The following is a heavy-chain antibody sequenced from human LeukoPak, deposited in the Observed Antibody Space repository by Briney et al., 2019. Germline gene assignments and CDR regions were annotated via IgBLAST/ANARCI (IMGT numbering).Heavy chain of an antibody. Sequence: ASETLSLTCAVYGGSFSGYYWSWIRQPPGKGLEWIGEINHSGSTNYNPSLKSRVTISVDTSKNQFSLKLSSVTAADTAVYYCARERPRYGDYGHYYYYMDVWGKGTTVTVSS. CDR3: ARERPRYGDYGHYYYYMDV. J-gene: IGHJ6*03. CDR2: INHSGST. CDR1: GGSFSGYY. V-gene: IGHV4-34*01. D-gene: IGHD4-17*01.